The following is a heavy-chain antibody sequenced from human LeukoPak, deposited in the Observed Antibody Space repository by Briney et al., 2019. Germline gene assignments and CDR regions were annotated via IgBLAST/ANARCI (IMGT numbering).Heavy chain of an antibody. J-gene: IGHJ6*02. CDR2: ISAYNGNT. V-gene: IGHV1-18*01. D-gene: IGHD2-15*01. CDR3: ASCGSCYSDYYYYYGMDV. CDR1: GYTFTSYG. Sequence: GASVKVSCKGSGYTFTSYGLSWVRHAPGQGLGWVGWISAYNGNTNYAQKLQGRVTMTTDTSTSTAYMELRSLRSDDTAVYYCASCGSCYSDYYYYYGMDVWGQGTTVTVSS.